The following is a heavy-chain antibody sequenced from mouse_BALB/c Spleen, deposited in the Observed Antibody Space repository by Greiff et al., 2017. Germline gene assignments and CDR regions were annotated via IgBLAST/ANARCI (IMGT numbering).Heavy chain of an antibody. CDR1: GYAFTNYL. V-gene: IGHV1-54*01. D-gene: IGHD2-3*01. CDR2: INPGSGGT. CDR3: ARHGYYAGYYFDC. J-gene: IGHJ2*01. Sequence: QVQLKESGAELVRPGTSVKVSCKASGYAFTNYLIEWVKQRPGQGLEWIGVINPGSGGTNYNEKFKGKATLTADKSSSTAYMQLSSLTSDDSAVYFCARHGYYAGYYFDCWGQGTTLTVSS.